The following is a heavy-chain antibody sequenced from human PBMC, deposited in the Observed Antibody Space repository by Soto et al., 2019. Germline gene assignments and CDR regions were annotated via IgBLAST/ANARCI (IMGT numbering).Heavy chain of an antibody. J-gene: IGHJ4*02. V-gene: IGHV4-59*08. CDR1: AGSISSHY. Sequence: SETLSLTCTVSAGSISSHYWNWIRQPPGKGLEWIGYIYYSGSTNYNPSFESRVTISVDTSKNQFSLKLNSVTAADTAVYYCARQLDTTGWYLTFDSWGRGIMVTVSS. CDR2: IYYSGST. CDR3: ARQLDTTGWYLTFDS. D-gene: IGHD6-19*01.